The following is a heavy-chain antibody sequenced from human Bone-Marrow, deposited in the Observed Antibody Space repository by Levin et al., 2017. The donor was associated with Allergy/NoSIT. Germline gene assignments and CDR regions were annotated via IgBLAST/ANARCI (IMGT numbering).Heavy chain of an antibody. Sequence: GESLKISCAASGFTFSSYSMNWVRQAPGKGLEWVSSISSSSSYIYYADSVKGRFTISRDNAKNSLYLQMNSLRAEDTAVYYCANMVRGGETGDYWGQGTLVTVSA. CDR2: ISSSSSYI. D-gene: IGHD3-10*01. V-gene: IGHV3-21*01. J-gene: IGHJ4*02. CDR1: GFTFSSYS. CDR3: ANMVRGGETGDY.